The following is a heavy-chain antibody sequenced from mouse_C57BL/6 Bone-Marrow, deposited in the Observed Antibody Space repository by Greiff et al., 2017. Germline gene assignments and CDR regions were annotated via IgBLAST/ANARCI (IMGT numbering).Heavy chain of an antibody. V-gene: IGHV14-4*01. CDR2: IDPENGDT. Sequence: VQLKESGAELVRPGASVKLSCTASGFNIKDDYMHWVKQRPEQGLEWIGWIDPENGDTEYASKFQGKATITADTSSNTADLQLSSRTSEDTAGEYWTTNGYEGYAMDYWGQGTAGTVYS. CDR1: GFNIKDDY. CDR3: TTNGYEGYAMDY. D-gene: IGHD2-2*01. J-gene: IGHJ4*01.